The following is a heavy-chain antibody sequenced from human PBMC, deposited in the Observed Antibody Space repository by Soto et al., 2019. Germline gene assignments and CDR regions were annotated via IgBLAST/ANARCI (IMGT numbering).Heavy chain of an antibody. D-gene: IGHD3-16*01. CDR1: GDSVGSGDYY. Sequence: SETLSLTCSVSGDSVGSGDYYWSWIRQPPGKGLEWIGHVYFSGSTNYIPSLKSRLTMSVDTAKNQFSLKLNSVTAADTAVYYCARIPVDTYMIYWSDPWGQGTQVTVSS. V-gene: IGHV4-61*08. CDR2: VYFSGST. J-gene: IGHJ5*02. CDR3: ARIPVDTYMIYWSDP.